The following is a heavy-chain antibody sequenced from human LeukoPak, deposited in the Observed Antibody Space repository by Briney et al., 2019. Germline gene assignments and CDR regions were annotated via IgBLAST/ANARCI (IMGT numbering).Heavy chain of an antibody. Sequence: ASVKVSFKASGYTFTGYYMHWVRQAPGQGLEWMGWINPNSGGTNYAQKFQGRVTMTRDTSISTAYMELSRLRSDDTAVYYCARDCAACRSIAGYFDYWGQGTLVTVSS. V-gene: IGHV1-2*02. J-gene: IGHJ4*02. CDR1: GYTFTGYY. D-gene: IGHD6-6*01. CDR2: INPNSGGT. CDR3: ARDCAACRSIAGYFDY.